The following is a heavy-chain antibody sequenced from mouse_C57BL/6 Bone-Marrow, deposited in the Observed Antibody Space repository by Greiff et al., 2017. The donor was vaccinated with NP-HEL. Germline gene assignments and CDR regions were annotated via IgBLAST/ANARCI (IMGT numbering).Heavy chain of an antibody. V-gene: IGHV1-59*01. J-gene: IGHJ2*01. CDR3: ASKDY. Sequence: QVQLQQPGAELVRPGTSVKLSCKASGYTFTSYWMHWVKQRPGQGLEWIGVIDPSDSYTNYNQKFKGKATLTVDTSSSTAYMQLSSLTSEDSAVYYWASKDYWGQGTTLTVSS. CDR2: IDPSDSYT. CDR1: GYTFTSYW.